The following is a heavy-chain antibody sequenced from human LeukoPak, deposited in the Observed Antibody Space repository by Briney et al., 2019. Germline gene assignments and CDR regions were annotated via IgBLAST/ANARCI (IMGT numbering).Heavy chain of an antibody. CDR1: GGSISSSSYY. Sequence: SETLSLTCTVSGGSISSSSYYWGWIRQPPGKGLEWIGSIYYSGSTYYNPSLKSRVTISVDTSKNQFSLKLSSVTAADTAVYYCARGGSGSYYKGASEGNWFDPWGQGTLVTVSS. J-gene: IGHJ5*02. CDR3: ARGGSGSYYKGASEGNWFDP. V-gene: IGHV4-39*07. D-gene: IGHD3-10*01. CDR2: IYYSGST.